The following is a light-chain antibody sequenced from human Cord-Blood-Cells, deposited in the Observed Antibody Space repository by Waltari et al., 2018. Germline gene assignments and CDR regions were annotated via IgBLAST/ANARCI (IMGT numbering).Light chain of an antibody. J-gene: IGLJ3*02. CDR2: SNN. V-gene: IGLV1-44*01. Sequence: QSVLTQPPSASGTPGPRVTISCSGSSSNIGSNTVNCYQQLPGKAPKLLIYSNNQRPSGVPDRFSGSKSGTSASLAISGLQSEDEADYYCAAWDDSLNGPVFGGGTKLTVL. CDR1: SSNIGSNT. CDR3: AAWDDSLNGPV.